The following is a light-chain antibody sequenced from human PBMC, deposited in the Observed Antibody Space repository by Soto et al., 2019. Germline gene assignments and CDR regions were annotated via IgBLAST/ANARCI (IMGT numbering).Light chain of an antibody. CDR3: QSYDCAWV. CDR2: EDN. J-gene: IGLJ3*02. Sequence: NFMLTQPHSVSESPGKTVTISCTRSSGSIASNYVQWYQQRPGSAPTTVIYEDNQRPSGVPDRFSGSIDTSSNSASLTISGLKTEDEADYYCQSYDCAWVFGGGTKVTVL. CDR1: SGSIASNY. V-gene: IGLV6-57*04.